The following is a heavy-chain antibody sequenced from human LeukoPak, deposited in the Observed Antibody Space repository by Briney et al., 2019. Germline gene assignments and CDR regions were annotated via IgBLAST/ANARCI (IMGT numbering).Heavy chain of an antibody. J-gene: IGHJ4*02. V-gene: IGHV1-2*02. D-gene: IGHD6-13*01. CDR3: ARSRGLFSSWYADY. CDR1: GYTFTDYY. Sequence: ASVKVSCKASGYTFTDYYMHWVRQAPGQGLEWMGWINPNSGVTNYAQKFQGRVTMTRDTSISTAYMSRLRSDDTAVYSCARSRGLFSSWYADYWGQGTLVTVSS. CDR2: INPNSGVT.